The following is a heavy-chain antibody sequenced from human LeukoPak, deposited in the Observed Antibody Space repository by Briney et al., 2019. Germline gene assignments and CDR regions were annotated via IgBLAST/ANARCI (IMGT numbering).Heavy chain of an antibody. CDR2: ISYDGSNK. D-gene: IGHD3-10*01. Sequence: GGTLRLSCAASGFTFSSYDMHWVSQAPGKGLEWVAVISYDGSNKYYADSVKGRFTISRDNSKNTLYLQMNSLRAEDTAVYYCARASGTDYWGQGTLVTVSS. V-gene: IGHV3-30-3*01. CDR1: GFTFSSYD. J-gene: IGHJ4*02. CDR3: ARASGTDY.